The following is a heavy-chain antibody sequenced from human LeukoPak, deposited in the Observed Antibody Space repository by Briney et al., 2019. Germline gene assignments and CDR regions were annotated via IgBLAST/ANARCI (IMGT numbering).Heavy chain of an antibody. CDR3: ARSHSGSLRAPFDY. CDR2: ISAYNGDT. D-gene: IGHD3-22*01. CDR1: GYTFTNYG. V-gene: IGHV1-18*01. J-gene: IGHJ4*02. Sequence: ASVKVSCKASGYTFTNYGLIWVRQAPGQGLEWMGWISAYNGDTKYGQKLQGRVTMTTDKTTSTAHMELRNVRSDDTAVYYCARSHSGSLRAPFDYWGQGTLVTVSS.